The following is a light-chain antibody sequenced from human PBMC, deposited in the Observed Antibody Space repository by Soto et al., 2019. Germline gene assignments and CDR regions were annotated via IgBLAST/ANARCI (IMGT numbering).Light chain of an antibody. CDR1: QGTRNF. V-gene: IGKV1-27*01. Sequence: DIQMTQSPPSLSASVGDRVTIPCRARQGTRNFVAWYQQKPGKPPKLLIYAASTLQSGVPSRFSGRGSGTDFTLTINSLQPEDVATCPCQKYSSVPVVAPGPKVEI. J-gene: IGKJ3*01. CDR2: AAS. CDR3: QKYSSVPV.